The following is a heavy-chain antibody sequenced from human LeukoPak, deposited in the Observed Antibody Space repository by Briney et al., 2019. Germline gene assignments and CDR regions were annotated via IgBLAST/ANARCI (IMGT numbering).Heavy chain of an antibody. CDR1: GFTFSSYA. J-gene: IGHJ4*02. V-gene: IGHV3-23*01. CDR2: ITYSGHKT. CDR3: AKDPSTFDGDYGDT. Sequence: GRSLRLSCAASGFTFSSYAMTWVRQPPGKGLEWVASITYSGHKTYYADSVKGRFTISRDNSKNTLYLQMDSLRGEDTALYYCAKDPSTFDGDYGDTWGQGTLVTVSS. D-gene: IGHD4-17*01.